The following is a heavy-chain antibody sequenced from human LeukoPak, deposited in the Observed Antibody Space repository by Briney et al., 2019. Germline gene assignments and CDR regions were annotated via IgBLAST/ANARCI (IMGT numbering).Heavy chain of an antibody. J-gene: IGHJ5*02. D-gene: IGHD1-26*01. CDR2: IYYSGST. Sequence: PSETLSLTCTVSGGSISSGDYYWSWIRQPPGKGLEWIGYIYYSGSTYYNPSLKSRVTISVDTSKNQFSLKLSSVTAADTAVYYCARDHPKPEGATPYDNWFDPWGLGTLVTVSS. CDR3: ARDHPKPEGATPYDNWFDP. V-gene: IGHV4-30-4*08. CDR1: GGSISSGDYY.